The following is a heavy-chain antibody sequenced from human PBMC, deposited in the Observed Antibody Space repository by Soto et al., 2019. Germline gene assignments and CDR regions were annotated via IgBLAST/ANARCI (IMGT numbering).Heavy chain of an antibody. CDR2: ISYDGSNK. CDR3: ARGVVVVVAATPLDY. Sequence: QVQLVESGGGVVQPGRSLRLSCAASGFTFSDNAMHWVRQAPGKGLEWVAVISYDGSNKYYGDSVKGRFTISRDNSNNTLYLQMNSLRAEDTAVYYCARGVVVVVAATPLDYCGQGTLVTVSS. V-gene: IGHV3-30-3*01. J-gene: IGHJ4*02. CDR1: GFTFSDNA. D-gene: IGHD2-15*01.